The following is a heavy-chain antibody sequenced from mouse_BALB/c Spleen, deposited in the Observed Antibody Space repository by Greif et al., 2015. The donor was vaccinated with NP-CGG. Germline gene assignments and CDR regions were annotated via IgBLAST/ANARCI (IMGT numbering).Heavy chain of an antibody. Sequence: DVMLVESGGGLVQPGGSRKLSCAASGFTFSSFGMHWVRQAPEKGLEWVAYISSGSSTIYYADTVRGRFTISRDNPKNTLFLQMTSLRSEDTAMYYCARGMDGNGAWFAYWGQGTLVTVSA. CDR2: ISSGSSTI. CDR1: GFTFSSFG. J-gene: IGHJ3*01. V-gene: IGHV5-17*02. CDR3: ARGMDGNGAWFAY. D-gene: IGHD2-1*01.